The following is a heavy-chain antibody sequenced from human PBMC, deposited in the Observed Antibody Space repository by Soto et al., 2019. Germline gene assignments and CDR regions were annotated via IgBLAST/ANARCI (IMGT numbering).Heavy chain of an antibody. Sequence: QVQLQESGPGLVKPSETLSLTCTVSGGSISSYYWSWIRQPAGKGLEWIGRIYTSGSTNYNPSLKSRVTMSVATSKNQFSLKLSSVTAADTAVYYCARETVRGVNYYDYGMDVWGQGTTVTVSS. CDR3: ARETVRGVNYYDYGMDV. V-gene: IGHV4-4*07. CDR2: IYTSGST. D-gene: IGHD3-10*01. J-gene: IGHJ6*02. CDR1: GGSISSYY.